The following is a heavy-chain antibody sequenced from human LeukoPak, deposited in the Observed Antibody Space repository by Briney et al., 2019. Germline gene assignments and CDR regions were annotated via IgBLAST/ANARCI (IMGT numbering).Heavy chain of an antibody. CDR2: IYYSGST. V-gene: IGHV4-61*08. D-gene: IGHD3-10*01. CDR3: ARLTGITMVNAGYYYYGMDV. CDR1: GGSISSGDYY. Sequence: PSETLSLTCTVSGGSISSGDYYWSWIRQPPGKGLEWIGYIYYSGSTNYNPSLKSRVTISVDTSKNQFSLKLSSVTAADTAVYYCARLTGITMVNAGYYYYGMDVWGQGTTVTVSS. J-gene: IGHJ6*02.